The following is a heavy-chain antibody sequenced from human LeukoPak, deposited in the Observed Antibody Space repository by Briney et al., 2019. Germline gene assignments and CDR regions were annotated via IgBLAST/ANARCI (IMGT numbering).Heavy chain of an antibody. Sequence: GGSLRLSCAASGFTFSDYYMSWIRQAPGKGLEWVSCISGDSRHIYQADSVKGRFTISRDNAKNSLYLQMNNLRVEDTAVYYCAREGGALMMTFGGDFDFWGQGTLATVSS. J-gene: IGHJ4*02. V-gene: IGHV3-11*06. CDR2: ISGDSRHI. CDR1: GFTFSDYY. CDR3: AREGGALMMTFGGDFDF. D-gene: IGHD3-16*01.